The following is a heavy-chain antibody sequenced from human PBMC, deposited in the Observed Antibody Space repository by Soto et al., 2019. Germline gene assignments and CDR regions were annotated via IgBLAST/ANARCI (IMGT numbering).Heavy chain of an antibody. CDR2: ISWNSGSI. CDR3: AKDIDRITMVRGGAYWFYH. Sequence: PGGSLRLSCAASGFTFDDYAMHWVRQAPGKGLGWVSGISWNSGSIGYADSVKGRFTISRDNAKNSLYLQMNSLRAEDTALYYCAKDIDRITMVRGGAYWFYHWGHGT. V-gene: IGHV3-9*01. J-gene: IGHJ5*02. D-gene: IGHD3-10*01. CDR1: GFTFDDYA.